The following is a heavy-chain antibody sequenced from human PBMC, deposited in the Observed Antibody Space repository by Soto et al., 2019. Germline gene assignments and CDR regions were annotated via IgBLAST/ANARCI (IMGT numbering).Heavy chain of an antibody. CDR1: GFTFSDHY. Sequence: GSLRLSCAASGFTFSDHYMSWIRQAPGKGLEWVSYISNGSRYTDYADSVRGRFTISRDNAKNSLYLQMNGLRAEDTAVYYCVKSPGLDSNSYWGQGTLVTVSS. CDR3: VKSPGLDSNSY. J-gene: IGHJ4*02. D-gene: IGHD4-4*01. CDR2: ISNGSRYT. V-gene: IGHV3-11*06.